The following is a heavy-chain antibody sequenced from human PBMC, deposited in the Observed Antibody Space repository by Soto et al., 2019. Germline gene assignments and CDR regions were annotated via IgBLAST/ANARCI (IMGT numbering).Heavy chain of an antibody. CDR2: VTYDSSEK. CDR1: GFSFFNDG. CDR3: GKAGGSELRYFDWPEVGV. V-gene: IGHV3-30*18. J-gene: IGHJ4*02. D-gene: IGHD3-9*01. Sequence: HVHVVESGGGVVQPGTSLRLSCTASGFSFFNDGFAWIRQAPGKGLEWVAVVTYDSSEKYYADSVKGRFTISRDNSKHTVYLQMDSLQHNDSALYYCGKAGGSELRYFDWPEVGVWGQGTLVTVSS.